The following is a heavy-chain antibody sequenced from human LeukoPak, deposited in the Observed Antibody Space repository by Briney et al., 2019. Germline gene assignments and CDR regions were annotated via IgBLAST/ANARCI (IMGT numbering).Heavy chain of an antibody. V-gene: IGHV4-4*07. Sequence: PSETLSLTCTVAGGSISSYYWSWIRQPAGKGLEWIGRIYTSGSTNYNPSLKSRVTMSVDTSKNQFSLKLSSVTAADTAVYYCARDGYYDSSGYYYFDYWGQGTLVTVSS. CDR2: IYTSGST. CDR3: ARDGYYDSSGYYYFDY. CDR1: GGSISSYY. J-gene: IGHJ4*02. D-gene: IGHD3-22*01.